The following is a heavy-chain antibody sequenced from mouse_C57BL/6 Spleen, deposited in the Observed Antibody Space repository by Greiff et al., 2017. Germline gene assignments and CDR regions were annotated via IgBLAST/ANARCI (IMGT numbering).Heavy chain of an antibody. Sequence: EVQLVESGGGLVQPKGSLKLSCAASGFSFNTYAMNWVRQAPGKGLEWVARIRSKSNNYATYYADSVKDRFTISRDDSESMLYLQMNNLKTEDTAMYYCVRQGLRYYFDYWGQGTTLPVSS. CDR3: VRQGLRYYFDY. CDR1: GFSFNTYA. CDR2: IRSKSNNYAT. D-gene: IGHD1-1*01. V-gene: IGHV10-1*01. J-gene: IGHJ2*01.